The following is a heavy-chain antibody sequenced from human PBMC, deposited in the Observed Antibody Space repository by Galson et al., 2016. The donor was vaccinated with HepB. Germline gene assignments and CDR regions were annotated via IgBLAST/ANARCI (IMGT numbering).Heavy chain of an antibody. V-gene: IGHV3-23*01. D-gene: IGHD2-15*01. CDR1: GFTFSNYA. Sequence: SLRLSCAASGFTFSNYAMNWVRQAPGKGLEWVSAITGTGSNTYQADSVKGRFTISRDNSKNTLFLQMSSLRAEDTAVFFCAKARAEYCSGVRCYPFDSWGQGTLVTVSS. CDR2: ITGTGSNT. CDR3: AKARAEYCSGVRCYPFDS. J-gene: IGHJ4*02.